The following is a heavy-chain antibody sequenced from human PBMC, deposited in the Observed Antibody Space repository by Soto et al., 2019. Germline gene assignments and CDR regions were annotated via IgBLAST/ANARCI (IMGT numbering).Heavy chain of an antibody. CDR3: ARDLEFRDGNISHLDY. CDR1: GGTFSSHV. V-gene: IGHV1-69*01. Sequence: QVQLVQSGAEVKKPGSSVKVSCKASGGTFSSHVFNWVRQAPGQGLEWMGGIMPIIGTANYSQKFQVRVTITAYESTSTAYLELSSLRSEDTAVYYCARDLEFRDGNISHLDYWGQGTLVTVSS. J-gene: IGHJ4*02. CDR2: IMPIIGTA. D-gene: IGHD3-10*01.